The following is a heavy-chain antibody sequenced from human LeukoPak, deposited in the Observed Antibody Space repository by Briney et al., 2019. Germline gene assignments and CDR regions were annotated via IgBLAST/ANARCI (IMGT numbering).Heavy chain of an antibody. CDR3: ARSPGYSSGFNWYFDL. Sequence: ASVKVSCKASGYTFTSYYMHWVRQAPGQGLEWMGIINPSGGSTSYAQKFQGRVTMTRDTSTSTVYMELRSLRSDDTAVYYCARSPGYSSGFNWYFDLWGRGTLVTVSS. CDR1: GYTFTSYY. D-gene: IGHD6-19*01. J-gene: IGHJ2*01. CDR2: INPSGGST. V-gene: IGHV1-46*01.